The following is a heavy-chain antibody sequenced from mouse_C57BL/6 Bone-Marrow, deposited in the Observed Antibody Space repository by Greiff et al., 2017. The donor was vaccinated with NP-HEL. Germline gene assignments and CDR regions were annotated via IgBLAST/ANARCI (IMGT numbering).Heavy chain of an antibody. Sequence: VQLQQSGAELVRPGASVKLSCTASGFNIKDDYMHWVKQRPEQGLEWIGWIDPENGDTEYASKFQGKATITADTSSNTAYLQLSSLTSEDTAVYYCARRGAGTAGFDYWGQGTTLTVSS. V-gene: IGHV14-4*01. CDR2: IDPENGDT. J-gene: IGHJ2*01. CDR1: GFNIKDDY. D-gene: IGHD4-1*01. CDR3: ARRGAGTAGFDY.